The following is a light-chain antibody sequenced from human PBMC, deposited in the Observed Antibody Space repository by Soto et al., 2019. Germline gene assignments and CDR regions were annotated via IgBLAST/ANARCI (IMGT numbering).Light chain of an antibody. CDR1: RSIGNY. CDR2: LTS. V-gene: IGKV1-39*01. J-gene: IGKJ2*01. Sequence: DIQMTQSPSSLSASVGDRVTITCRASRSIGNYLNWYQQKPESAPKLLIYLTSSLQGGVPSRFSGSGSGTDFTLPISTLQPEDFATYYCQQSYSTPYSFGQGTKLEIK. CDR3: QQSYSTPYS.